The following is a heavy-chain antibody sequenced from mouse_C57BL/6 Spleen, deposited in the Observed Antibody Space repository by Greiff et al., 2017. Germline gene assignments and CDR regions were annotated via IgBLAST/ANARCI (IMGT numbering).Heavy chain of an antibody. CDR3: ARDDYDEGAWVAY. CDR1: GYSITSGYD. CDR2: ISYSGST. V-gene: IGHV3-1*01. D-gene: IGHD2-4*01. Sequence: EVKVEESGPGMVKPSQSLSLTCTVTGYSITSGYDWHWIRHFPGNKLEWMGYISYSGSTNYNPSLKSRISITHDTSKNHFFLKLNSVTTEDTATYYCARDDYDEGAWVAYWGQGTLVTVSA. J-gene: IGHJ3*01.